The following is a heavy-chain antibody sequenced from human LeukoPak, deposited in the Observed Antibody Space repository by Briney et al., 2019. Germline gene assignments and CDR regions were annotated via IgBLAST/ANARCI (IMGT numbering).Heavy chain of an antibody. Sequence: GGSLRLSCAASGFTFSSYAMSWVRQAPGNGLEWVSVISGSGGSTYYADSVKGRFTISRDNSKNTLYLEVNSLRAEDTAVYYCAKDSGSGYSKYYYYGMDVWGQGTTVTVSS. V-gene: IGHV3-23*01. J-gene: IGHJ6*02. CDR3: AKDSGSGYSKYYYYGMDV. D-gene: IGHD3-3*01. CDR2: ISGSGGST. CDR1: GFTFSSYA.